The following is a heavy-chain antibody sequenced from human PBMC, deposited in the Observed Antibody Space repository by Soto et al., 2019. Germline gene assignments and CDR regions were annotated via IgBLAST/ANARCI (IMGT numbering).Heavy chain of an antibody. CDR2: VDPEDGET. Sequence: VKVSCKVSGYALTVYHMHWVQHATGKGLEWMGLVDPEDGETIYAEKFQGRVTITADTSTDTAYLELSSLRSEDTDVYYCATPGYGIAGPGTQCVYGMDVWGQGPTVTVSS. D-gene: IGHD6-13*01. CDR3: ATPGYGIAGPGTQCVYGMDV. J-gene: IGHJ6*02. V-gene: IGHV1-69-2*01. CDR1: GYALTVYH.